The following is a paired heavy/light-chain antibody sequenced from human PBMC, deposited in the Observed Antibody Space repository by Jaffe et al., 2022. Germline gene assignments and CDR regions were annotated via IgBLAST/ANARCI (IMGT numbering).Heavy chain of an antibody. CDR2: ISGSGGGT. CDR3: AKDAPYDYIWGSYPHCFDY. Sequence: EVQLLESGGGLVQPGGSLRLSCAASGFTFSNYGMSWVRQAPGKGLEWVSSISGSGGGTYYGDSVKGRFTISRDNSKNTLYLQMNSLRAEDTAVYYCAKDAPYDYIWGSYPHCFDYWGQGTLVTVSS. V-gene: IGHV3-23*01. CDR1: GFTFSNYG. D-gene: IGHD3-16*02. J-gene: IGHJ4*02.
Light chain of an antibody. CDR3: HQYNSFPLT. CDR1: QDISNY. V-gene: IGKV1-16*02. CDR2: AAS. Sequence: DIQMTQSPSSLSASVGDRVTITCRASQDISNYLAWFQQKPGKAPKSLIYAASSLQSGVPSKFSGSGSGTDFTLTISSLQPEDFATYYCHQYNSFPLTFGGGTKVEIK. J-gene: IGKJ4*01.